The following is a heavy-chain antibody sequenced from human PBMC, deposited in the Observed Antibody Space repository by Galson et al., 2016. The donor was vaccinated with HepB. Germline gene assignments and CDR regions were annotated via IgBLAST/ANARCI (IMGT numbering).Heavy chain of an antibody. Sequence: SLRLSCAASGFTFSNYGMHWVRQAPGKGLEWVASILYDGSHKYYGDSVTGRVTISRDNSRSTLDLQMDSLRDEDTGIYYCARELPLNVRDYSWVGYRRIDSWGQGTLVTVSS. V-gene: IGHV3-33*01. CDR1: GFTFSNYG. D-gene: IGHD4-11*01. J-gene: IGHJ4*02. CDR2: ILYDGSHK. CDR3: ARELPLNVRDYSWVGYRRIDS.